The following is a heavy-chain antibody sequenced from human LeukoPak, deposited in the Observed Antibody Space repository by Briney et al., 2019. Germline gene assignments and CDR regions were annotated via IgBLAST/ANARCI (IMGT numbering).Heavy chain of an antibody. CDR2: ISSSGSII. D-gene: IGHD6-13*01. J-gene: IGHJ4*02. Sequence: PGGSLRLSCAASGFTFRSCELSWVRQAPAKGLEWVSYISSSGSIIYYADSVKGRFTISRDSAKNSLYLQMNSLRAEDTAVYYCARGPHSSNWYVDYWGQGTLVTVAS. CDR1: GFTFRSCE. CDR3: ARGPHSSNWYVDY. V-gene: IGHV3-48*03.